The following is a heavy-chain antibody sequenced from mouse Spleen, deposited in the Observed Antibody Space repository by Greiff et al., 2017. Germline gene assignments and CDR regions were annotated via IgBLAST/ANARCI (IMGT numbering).Heavy chain of an antibody. D-gene: IGHD6-1*01. CDR1: GYAFSSSW. V-gene: IGHV1-82*01. J-gene: IGHJ2*01. CDR3: ARCPLGSWYYFDY. CDR2: IYPGDGDT. Sequence: VQLQESGPELVKPGASVKISCKASGYAFSSSWMNWVKQRPGKGLEWIGRIYPGDGDTNYNGKFKGKATLTADKSSSTAYMQLSSLTSEDSAVYFCARCPLGSWYYFDYWGQGTTLTVSS.